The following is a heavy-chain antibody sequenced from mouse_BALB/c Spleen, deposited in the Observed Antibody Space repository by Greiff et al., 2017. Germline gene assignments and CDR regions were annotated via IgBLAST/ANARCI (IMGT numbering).Heavy chain of an antibody. V-gene: IGHV7-3*02. D-gene: IGHD2-2*01. CDR3: ARDSYGYDAWFAY. CDR1: GFTFTDYY. CDR2: IRNKANGYTT. Sequence: EVHLVESGGGLVQPGGSLRLSCATSGFTFTDYYMSWVRQPPGKALEWLGFIRNKANGYTTEYSASVKGRFTISRDNSQSILYLQMNTLRAEDSATYYCARDSYGYDAWFAYWGQGTLVTVSA. J-gene: IGHJ3*01.